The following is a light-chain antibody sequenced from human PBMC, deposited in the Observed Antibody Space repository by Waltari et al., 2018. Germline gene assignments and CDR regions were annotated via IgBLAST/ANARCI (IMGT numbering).Light chain of an antibody. J-gene: IGKJ4*01. CDR1: PDIGND. CDR2: AAS. Sequence: AIQMTQSPSSLSASIGDRVTITCRASPDIGNDLTWNQKKPGKAPKIPIFAASRLHSGLPSRFSGSGSVTDFPLTLSSLQPEDFATYYWLQDYNYPPTFGGGTKVQIK. V-gene: IGKV1-6*01. CDR3: LQDYNYPPT.